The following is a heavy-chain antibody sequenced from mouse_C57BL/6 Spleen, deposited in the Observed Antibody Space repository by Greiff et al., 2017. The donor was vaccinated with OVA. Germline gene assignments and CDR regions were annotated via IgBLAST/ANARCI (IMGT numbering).Heavy chain of an antibody. V-gene: IGHV1-69*01. J-gene: IGHJ1*03. CDR3: ARSEVRNFDV. Sequence: VQLQQPGAELVMPGASVKLSCKASSYTFTSYWMHWVKQRPGQGLEWIGEIDPSDSYTNYNQKFKGKSTLTVDKSSSTAYMQLSSLTSEDSAVYYCARSEVRNFDVWGTGTTVTVSS. CDR1: SYTFTSYW. CDR2: IDPSDSYT.